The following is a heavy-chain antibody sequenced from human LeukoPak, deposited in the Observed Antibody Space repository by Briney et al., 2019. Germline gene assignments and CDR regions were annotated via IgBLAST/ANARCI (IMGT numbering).Heavy chain of an antibody. Sequence: SETLSLTCTVSGGSINNSSYYWGWIRQPPGKGLEWIGSIYYTGSTTYNPSLKSRVTISVDTSKNQFSLKLSSVTAADTAVYYCARSGYSYGADAFDIWGQGTMVTVSS. J-gene: IGHJ3*02. CDR3: ARSGYSYGADAFDI. CDR2: IYYTGST. V-gene: IGHV4-39*07. D-gene: IGHD5-18*01. CDR1: GGSINNSSYY.